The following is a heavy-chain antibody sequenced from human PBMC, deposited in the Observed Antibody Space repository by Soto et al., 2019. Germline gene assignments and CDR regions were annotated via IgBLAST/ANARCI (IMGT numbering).Heavy chain of an antibody. CDR2: INAGNGNT. J-gene: IGHJ4*02. V-gene: IGHV1-3*01. Sequence: QVQLVQSGAEVKKPGAPVKVSCKASGYTFTSYAMHWVRQAPGQRLEWMACINAGNGNTKYSQKFQGRDTITRDTSASTAYMELSSRRSEDTAVYFSALGSGWYYFDYWGQGPLVTVSS. D-gene: IGHD6-19*01. CDR1: GYTFTSYA. CDR3: ALGSGWYYFDY.